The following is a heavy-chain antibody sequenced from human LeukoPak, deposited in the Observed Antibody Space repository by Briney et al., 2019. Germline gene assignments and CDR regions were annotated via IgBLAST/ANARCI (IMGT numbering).Heavy chain of an antibody. J-gene: IGHJ4*02. CDR1: SGSLGSYY. CDR3: AREYSSSSGKALDY. CDR2: IYTSGST. V-gene: IGHV4-4*07. Sequence: SETLSLTCTVSSGSLGSYYWSWLRQPAGKGLEWIGHIYTSGSTNYNPSLKSRVTMSVDTSKNQFSLKLNSVTAADTAFYYCAREYSSSSGKALDYWGQGTLVTVSS. D-gene: IGHD6-6*01.